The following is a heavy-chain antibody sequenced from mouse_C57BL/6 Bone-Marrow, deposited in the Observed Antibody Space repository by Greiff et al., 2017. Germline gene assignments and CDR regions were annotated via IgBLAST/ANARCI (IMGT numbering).Heavy chain of an antibody. CDR2: ISSGGSYT. D-gene: IGHD1-1*01. CDR3: ARRLRWYFDV. Sequence: EVKLMESGGDLVKPGGSLKLSCAASGFTFSSYGMSWVRQTPDKRLEWVATISSGGSYTHYPDSVKGRFTISRDNAKNTLYLQMSSLKSEDTAMYYCARRLRWYFDVWGTGTTVTVSS. V-gene: IGHV5-6*02. CDR1: GFTFSSYG. J-gene: IGHJ1*03.